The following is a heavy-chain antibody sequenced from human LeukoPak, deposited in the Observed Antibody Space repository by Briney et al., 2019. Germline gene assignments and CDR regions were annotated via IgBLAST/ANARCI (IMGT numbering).Heavy chain of an antibody. CDR1: GFTFSSYG. V-gene: IGHV3-33*01. D-gene: IGHD3-9*01. CDR2: IWYDGSNK. Sequence: GGSLRLSCAASGFTFSSYGMHWVRQAPGKGLEWVAVIWYDGSNKYYADSVKGRFTISRDNSKNTLYLQMSSLRAEDTAVYYCARGSFDWLLPRGGWFDPWGQGTLVTVSS. J-gene: IGHJ5*02. CDR3: ARGSFDWLLPRGGWFDP.